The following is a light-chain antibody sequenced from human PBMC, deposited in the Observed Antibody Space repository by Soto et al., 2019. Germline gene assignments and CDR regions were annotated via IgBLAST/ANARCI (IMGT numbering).Light chain of an antibody. V-gene: IGKV3-11*01. CDR2: DAS. CDR1: QSVSSY. Sequence: EIVLTQSPATLSLSPGEIATLSCRASQSVSSYLAWYQQKPGQAPRLLIYDASNRATGIPARFSGSGSGTDFTLTISSLEHEDFAVYYCQQRSNWPPFLTFGGGTKVEIK. J-gene: IGKJ4*01. CDR3: QQRSNWPPFLT.